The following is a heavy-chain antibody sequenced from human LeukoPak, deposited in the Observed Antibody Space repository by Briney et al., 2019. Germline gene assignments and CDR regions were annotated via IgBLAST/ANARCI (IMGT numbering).Heavy chain of an antibody. D-gene: IGHD3-3*01. CDR2: IYSGGST. V-gene: IGHV3-53*01. CDR3: AKSRFLEWLAFDY. Sequence: GGSLRLSCAASGFTLSSNYMSWVRQAPGKGLEWVSVIYSGGSTYYADSVKGRFTISRDNSKNTLYLQMNSLRAEDTAVYYCAKSRFLEWLAFDYWGQGTLVTVSS. J-gene: IGHJ4*02. CDR1: GFTLSSNY.